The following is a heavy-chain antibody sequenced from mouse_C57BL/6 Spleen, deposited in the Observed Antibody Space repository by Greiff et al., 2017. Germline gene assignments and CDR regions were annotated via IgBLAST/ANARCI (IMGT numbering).Heavy chain of an antibody. CDR2: ISYDGSN. J-gene: IGHJ2*01. CDR3: ARDGDYLYYFDY. CDR1: GYSITGGYY. Sequence: VQLQQSGPGLVKPSQSLSLTCSVTGYSITGGYYWNWIRQFPGNKLEWMGYISYDGSNNYNPSLKNRISITRDTSKNQFFLKLNSVTTEDTATYYCARDGDYLYYFDYWGQGTTLTVSS. D-gene: IGHD2-4*01. V-gene: IGHV3-6*01.